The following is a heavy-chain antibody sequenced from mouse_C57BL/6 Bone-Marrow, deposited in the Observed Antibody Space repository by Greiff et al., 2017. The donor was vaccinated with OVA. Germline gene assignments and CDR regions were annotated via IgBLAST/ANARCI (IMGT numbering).Heavy chain of an antibody. CDR1: GYAFTNYL. J-gene: IGHJ2*01. Sequence: VQLVESGAELVRPGTSVKVSCKASGYAFTNYLIEWVKQRPGQGLEWIGVINPGSGGTNYNEKFKGKATLTADKSSSTAYMQLSSLTSEDSAVYFCARSYGSRYYFDYWGQGTTLTVSS. CDR2: INPGSGGT. V-gene: IGHV1-54*01. CDR3: ARSYGSRYYFDY. D-gene: IGHD1-1*01.